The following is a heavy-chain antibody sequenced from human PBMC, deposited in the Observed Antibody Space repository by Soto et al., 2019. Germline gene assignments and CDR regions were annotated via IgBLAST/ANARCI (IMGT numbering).Heavy chain of an antibody. D-gene: IGHD6-6*01. J-gene: IGHJ4*02. V-gene: IGHV4-34*01. CDR1: GESFSGYY. CDR2: INHSGST. CDR3: ARASLEYSSSRLDY. Sequence: KTSETLSLTCAVYGESFSGYYWSWIRQPPGKGLEWIGEINHSGSTNYNPSLKSRVTISVDTSKNQFSLKLSSVTAADTAVYYCARASLEYSSSRLDYWGQGTLVTVSS.